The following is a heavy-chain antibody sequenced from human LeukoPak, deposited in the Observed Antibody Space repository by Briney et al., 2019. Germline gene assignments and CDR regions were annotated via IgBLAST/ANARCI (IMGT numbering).Heavy chain of an antibody. V-gene: IGHV3-53*01. CDR3: AREGYDYVWQTTEQDRMDV. Sequence: GGSLRLSCAASGFTVSSNYMSWVRQAPWKGLEWVSVIYSGGSTYYADSVKGRFTISRDNSKNTLYLQMNSLRAEDTAVYYCAREGYDYVWQTTEQDRMDVWGQGTTVTVSS. D-gene: IGHD3-16*01. CDR2: IYSGGST. CDR1: GFTVSSNY. J-gene: IGHJ6*02.